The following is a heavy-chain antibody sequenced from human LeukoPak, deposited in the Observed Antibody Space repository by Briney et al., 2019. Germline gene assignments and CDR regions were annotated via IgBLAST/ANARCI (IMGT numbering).Heavy chain of an antibody. CDR3: AELGITMIGGV. CDR2: ISSSGRTI. D-gene: IGHD3-10*02. J-gene: IGHJ6*04. CDR1: GFTFSSYE. V-gene: IGHV3-48*03. Sequence: PGGSLRLSCAASGFTFSSYEMNWVRQAPGKGLEWVSYISSSGRTIYYADSVKGRFTISRDNAKNSLYLQMNSLRAEDTAVYCCAELGITMIGGVWGKGTTVTISS.